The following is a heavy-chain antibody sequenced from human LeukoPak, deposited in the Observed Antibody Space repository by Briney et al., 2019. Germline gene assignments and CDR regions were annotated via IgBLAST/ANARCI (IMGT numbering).Heavy chain of an antibody. CDR3: ASVLEGAGAFDI. J-gene: IGHJ3*02. CDR1: GYTFTSYG. D-gene: IGHD3-3*01. CDR2: INPNSGGT. V-gene: IGHV1-2*02. Sequence: GASVKVSCKASGYTFTSYGISWVRQAPGQGLEWMGWINPNSGGTNYAQKFQGRVTMTRDTSISTAYMELSRLRSDDTAVYYCASVLEGAGAFDIWGQGTMVTVSS.